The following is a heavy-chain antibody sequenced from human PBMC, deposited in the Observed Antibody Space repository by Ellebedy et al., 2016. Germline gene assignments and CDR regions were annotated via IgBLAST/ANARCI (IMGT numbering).Heavy chain of an antibody. CDR1: GFTVSSNY. CDR2: IYSGGST. CDR3: ASMVRGVIITPGAFDI. D-gene: IGHD3-10*01. J-gene: IGHJ3*02. Sequence: GGSLRLSCAASGFTVSSNYMSWVRQAPGKGLEWVSVIYSGGSTYYADSVKGRFTISRDNSKNKLYLQMNSLRAEDTAVYYCASMVRGVIITPGAFDIWGQGTMVTVSS. V-gene: IGHV3-53*01.